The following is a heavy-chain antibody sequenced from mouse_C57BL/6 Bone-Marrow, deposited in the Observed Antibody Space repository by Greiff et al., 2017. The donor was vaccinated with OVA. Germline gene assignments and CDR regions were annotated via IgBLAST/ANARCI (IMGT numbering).Heavy chain of an antibody. CDR3: ARWRPSYILYYFDD. CDR2: IYPRSGNT. Sequence: QVQLQQSGAELARPGASVKLSCKASGYTFTSYGISWVKQRTGQGLEWIGEIYPRSGNTYYNEKFKGKATLTADKSSSTAYMELRSLTSEDSAVDFCARWRPSYILYYFDDWGQGTTLTVSS. V-gene: IGHV1-81*01. D-gene: IGHD2-10*01. CDR1: GYTFTSYG. J-gene: IGHJ2*01.